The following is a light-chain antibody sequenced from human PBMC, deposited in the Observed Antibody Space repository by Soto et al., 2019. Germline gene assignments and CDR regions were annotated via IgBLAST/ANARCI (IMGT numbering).Light chain of an antibody. Sequence: QSVVTQPPSASGTPGQRVTISCSGSSSNIGRNYVYWYQQVPGTAPKLLIYRSDQRPSGVPDRFSASKSGTSASLAISGLRSEDEADYYCATWDDSLNAAVFGGGTKLTVL. V-gene: IGLV1-47*01. CDR2: RSD. CDR3: ATWDDSLNAAV. J-gene: IGLJ3*02. CDR1: SSNIGRNY.